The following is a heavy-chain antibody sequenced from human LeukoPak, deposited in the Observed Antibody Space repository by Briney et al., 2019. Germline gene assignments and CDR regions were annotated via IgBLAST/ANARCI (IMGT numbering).Heavy chain of an antibody. CDR3: ARGDYYGSGSYDL. CDR1: GVSISSGGYY. V-gene: IGHV4-31*03. D-gene: IGHD3-10*01. Sequence: SETLSLTCTVSGVSISSGGYYWSWIRQHPGKGLEWIGYIYYSGSTYYNPSLKSRVTISVDTSKNQFSLKLSSVTAADTAVYYCARGDYYGSGSYDLWGQGTLVTVSS. J-gene: IGHJ5*02. CDR2: IYYSGST.